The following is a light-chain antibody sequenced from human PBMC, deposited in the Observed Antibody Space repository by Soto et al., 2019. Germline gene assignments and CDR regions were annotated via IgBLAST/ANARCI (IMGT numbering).Light chain of an antibody. Sequence: QSVLTQPPSVSAAPGQKVTISCSGTSSDIGNNDVSWYQQFSGTAPKLLIHDNNKRPSGIPDRFSGSKSGTSATLGIAGLQTGDEAEYYCGTWDRSLSAVVFGGGTKLTVL. V-gene: IGLV1-51*01. CDR1: SSDIGNND. J-gene: IGLJ2*01. CDR3: GTWDRSLSAVV. CDR2: DNN.